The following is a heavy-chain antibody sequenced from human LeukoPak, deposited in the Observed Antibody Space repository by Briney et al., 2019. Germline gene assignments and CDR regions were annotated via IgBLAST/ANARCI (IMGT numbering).Heavy chain of an antibody. J-gene: IGHJ4*02. CDR1: GGSFSGYY. Sequence: PSETLSLTCAVYGGSFSGYYWNWIRQPPGKGLEWIGEINHSGSTNYNPSLKSRVTISVDTSKNQFSLKLSSVTAADTAVYYCARGYHCSSTSCHPGPRPFDHWGQGTLVTVSS. V-gene: IGHV4-34*01. CDR3: ARGYHCSSTSCHPGPRPFDH. D-gene: IGHD2-2*01. CDR2: INHSGST.